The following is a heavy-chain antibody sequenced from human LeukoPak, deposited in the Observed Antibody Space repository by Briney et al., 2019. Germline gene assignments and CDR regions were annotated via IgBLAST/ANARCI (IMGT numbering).Heavy chain of an antibody. CDR2: IFCSGST. CDR3: ARKIWTDLDNWFDP. CDR1: GDSISSCIYY. D-gene: IGHD1-1*01. V-gene: IGHV4-39*01. Sequence: SETLSLTCTVSGDSISSCIYYWGWIRQPPGKGLEWIGNIFCSGSTFYNPSLKSRLTISVDTSKNQVSLKLNSVTAADTAVYFCARKIWTDLDNWFDPWGQGALVTVSS. J-gene: IGHJ5*02.